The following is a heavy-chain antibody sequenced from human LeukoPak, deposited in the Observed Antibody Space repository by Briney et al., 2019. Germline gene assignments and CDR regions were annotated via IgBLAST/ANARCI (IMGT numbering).Heavy chain of an antibody. CDR1: GGSFSGYY. CDR3: ARIDYYGSGRRADY. Sequence: TSETLSLTCAVYGGSFSGYYWSWIRQPPGKGLEWIGEINHSGSTNYNPSLKSRVTISVDTSKNQFSLKLSSVTAADTAVYYCARIDYYGSGRRADYWGQGTLVTVSS. D-gene: IGHD3-10*01. CDR2: INHSGST. V-gene: IGHV4-34*01. J-gene: IGHJ4*02.